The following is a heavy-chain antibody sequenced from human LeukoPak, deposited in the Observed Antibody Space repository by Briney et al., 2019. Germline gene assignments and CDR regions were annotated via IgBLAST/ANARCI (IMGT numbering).Heavy chain of an antibody. CDR3: ARVSSGYGDYV. J-gene: IGHJ4*02. CDR2: IIPILGIS. V-gene: IGHV1-69*02. CDR1: GGTFSSYT. D-gene: IGHD4-17*01. Sequence: ASVKVSCKASGGTFSSYTISWVRQAPGQGLEWMGRIIPILGISNSAQKFQDRVTITADTSTSTAYMELSSLRSEDTAMYYCARVSSGYGDYVGGQGTLVIVSS.